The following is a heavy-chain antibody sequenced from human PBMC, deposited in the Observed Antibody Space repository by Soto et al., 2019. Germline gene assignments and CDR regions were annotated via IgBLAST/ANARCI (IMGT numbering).Heavy chain of an antibody. CDR2: IYYSGST. CDR1: GDSIGSSTYY. J-gene: IGHJ4*02. Sequence: TRNLSGDSIGSSTYYCGGIRHPPGKGLEWIGSIYYSGSTYYNPSLKSRVTISVDTSKNQFSLKLSPVTASETALYYCARRMTPLNYFDYWGQGSLVTVTS. CDR3: ARRMTPLNYFDY. V-gene: IGHV4-39*01.